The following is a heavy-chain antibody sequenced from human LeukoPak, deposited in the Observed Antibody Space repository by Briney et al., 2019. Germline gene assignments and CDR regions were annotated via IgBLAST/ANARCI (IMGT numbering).Heavy chain of an antibody. V-gene: IGHV4-39*07. J-gene: IGHJ3*02. CDR1: GDSISSSSYY. CDR3: ARDYLGGNPDAFDI. CDR2: IYYSGST. D-gene: IGHD4-23*01. Sequence: SETLSLTCTVSGDSISSSSYYWGWIRQPPGKELEWIGSIYYSGSTYYNPSLNSRVTISADTSKNQFSLKLSSVTAADTAVYYCARDYLGGNPDAFDIWGQGTMVTVSS.